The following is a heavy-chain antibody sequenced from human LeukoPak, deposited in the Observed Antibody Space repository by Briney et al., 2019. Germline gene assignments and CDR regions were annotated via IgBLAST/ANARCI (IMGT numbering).Heavy chain of an antibody. CDR3: ARRNEYYYYGMDV. Sequence: GGSLRLSCAASGFTFSSYSMNWVRQAPGKGLEWASSISSSSSYIYYADSVKGRFTISRDNAKNSLYLQMNSLRAEDTAVYYCARRNEYYYYGMDVWGKGTTVTVSS. D-gene: IGHD1-1*01. CDR2: ISSSSSYI. J-gene: IGHJ6*04. CDR1: GFTFSSYS. V-gene: IGHV3-21*01.